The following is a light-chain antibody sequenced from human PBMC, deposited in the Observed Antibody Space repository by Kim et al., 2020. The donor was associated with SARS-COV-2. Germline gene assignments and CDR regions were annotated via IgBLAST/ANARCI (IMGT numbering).Light chain of an antibody. J-gene: IGKJ1*01. CDR2: DAS. Sequence: APGERATPSCRASHSVSSSLAWYQQRPGQAPRLLIYDASNRATGIPARFSGNGSGTDFTLTISSLEPEDFAVYYCQQRSNWPPWTFGQGTKVDFK. CDR3: QQRSNWPPWT. V-gene: IGKV3-11*01. CDR1: HSVSSS.